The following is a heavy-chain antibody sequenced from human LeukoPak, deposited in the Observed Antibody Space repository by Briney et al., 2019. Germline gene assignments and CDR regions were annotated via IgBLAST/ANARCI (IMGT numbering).Heavy chain of an antibody. CDR1: GFTFRTYA. D-gene: IGHD3-10*01. Sequence: PGGSLRLSCAASGFTFRTYAMRWVRQAPGKGLEWVSSISGGDGSPYYADSVKGRFTISRDNSKNTLYLQMNSLRAEDTAVYYCAKGESHPKYYFDYWGQGTLVTVSS. J-gene: IGHJ4*02. CDR3: AKGESHPKYYFDY. V-gene: IGHV3-23*01. CDR2: ISGGDGSP.